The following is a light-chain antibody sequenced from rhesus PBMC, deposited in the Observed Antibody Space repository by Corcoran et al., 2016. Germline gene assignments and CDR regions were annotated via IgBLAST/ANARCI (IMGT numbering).Light chain of an antibody. V-gene: IGKV3-35*01. CDR2: DTF. CDR3: QQYNNWPLT. Sequence: EIVLTQSPATLSLSPGERANLSCRASQSVSSNLAWYQQKPGQAPRLLIYDTFNRATGIPDRFSGSGSGTDFTFTISSLEPEDVGIYYCQQYNNWPLTFGGGTKVDLK. J-gene: IGKJ4*01. CDR1: QSVSSN.